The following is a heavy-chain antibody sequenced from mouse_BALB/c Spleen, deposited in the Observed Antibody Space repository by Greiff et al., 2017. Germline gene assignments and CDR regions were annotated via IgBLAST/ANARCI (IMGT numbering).Heavy chain of an antibody. Sequence: EVKLQESGPSLVKPSQTLSLTCSVTGDSITSGYWNWIRKFPGNKLEYMGYISYSGSTYYNPSLKSRISITRDTSTNQYYLQLNSVTTEDTATYYCARSPYYGSSYCYIDVWGAGTTVTVSS. CDR1: GDSITSGY. CDR3: ARSPYYGSSYCYIDV. D-gene: IGHD1-1*01. CDR2: ISYSGST. J-gene: IGHJ1*01. V-gene: IGHV3-8*02.